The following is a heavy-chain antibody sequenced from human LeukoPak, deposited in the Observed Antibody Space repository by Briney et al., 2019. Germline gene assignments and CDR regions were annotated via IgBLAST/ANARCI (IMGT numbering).Heavy chain of an antibody. CDR2: INHSGST. Sequence: PSETLSLTCAVYGGSFSGYYWSWIRQPPGKGLEWIGEINHSGSTNYNPSLKSRVTISVDTSKNQFSLRLSSVTAADTAMYYCARGWQYNSGSEIVYNYDRWGQGTLVTVSS. D-gene: IGHD6-19*01. J-gene: IGHJ4*02. V-gene: IGHV4-34*01. CDR3: ARGWQYNSGSEIVYNYDR. CDR1: GGSFSGYY.